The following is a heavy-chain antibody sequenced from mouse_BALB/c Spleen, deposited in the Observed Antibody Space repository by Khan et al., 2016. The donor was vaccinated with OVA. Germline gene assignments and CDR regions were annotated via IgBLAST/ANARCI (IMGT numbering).Heavy chain of an antibody. CDR3: AMERTY. CDR2: ISYSGRT. J-gene: IGHJ3*01. V-gene: IGHV3-2*02. CDR1: GYSITSDYA. D-gene: IGHD2-3*01. Sequence: EVKLLESGPGLVKPSQSLSLTCTVTGYSITSDYAWNWIRQFPGNKLEWMGYISYSGRTSSNPSLKSRISVTRDTSKNQFFLQLHSVTTEDTATYYCAMERTYWGQGTLVTVSA.